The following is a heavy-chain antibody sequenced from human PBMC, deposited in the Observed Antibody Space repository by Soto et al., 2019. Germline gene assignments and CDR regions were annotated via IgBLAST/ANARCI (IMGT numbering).Heavy chain of an antibody. Sequence: ASVKVSCKTSGYPFPSFEVHWIRQAPGQRPEWMGGISNAGSGNTKYSQRFQDRLTITGDKRATTVYMALSSLTSEDTATYYCARESNHYQDFFQNWGQGTQVTVSS. J-gene: IGHJ4*02. CDR1: GYPFPSFE. CDR2: ISNAGSGNT. V-gene: IGHV1-3*01. CDR3: ARESNHYQDFFQN. D-gene: IGHD2-2*01.